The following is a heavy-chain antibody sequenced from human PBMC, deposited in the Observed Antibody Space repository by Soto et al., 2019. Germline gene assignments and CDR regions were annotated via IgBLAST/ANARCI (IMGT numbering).Heavy chain of an antibody. J-gene: IGHJ4*02. CDR2: IYWDDDK. CDR1: GFSLSTSGVG. D-gene: IGHD2-15*01. V-gene: IGHV2-5*02. Sequence: SGPMLVNPTQTLTLTCTFSGFSLSTSGVGVGWIRQPPGKALEWLTFIYWDDDKRNSPFLKSRLTITKDTSKNQVVLTMTNMDPVDTATYYCAHLVVAGITYYFYSWGQGTLVTVSS. CDR3: AHLVVAGITYYFYS.